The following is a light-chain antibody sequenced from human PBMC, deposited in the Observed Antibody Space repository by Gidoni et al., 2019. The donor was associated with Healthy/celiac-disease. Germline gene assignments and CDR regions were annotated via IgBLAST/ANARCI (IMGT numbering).Light chain of an antibody. V-gene: IGKV6-21*01. CDR3: HQSSSPLFT. CDR1: QSIGSS. CDR2: YAS. Sequence: EIVMTQSPDFQSVTPKEKVTITCRASQSIGSSLHWYQQKPNQSPKLLIKYASQSFSGVPSSFSGSGSGTDFTLTINSLEAEDAATYYCHQSSSPLFTFXPXTKVDIK. J-gene: IGKJ3*01.